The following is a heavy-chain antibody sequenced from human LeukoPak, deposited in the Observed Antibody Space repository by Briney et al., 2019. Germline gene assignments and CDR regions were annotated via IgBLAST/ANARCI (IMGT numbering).Heavy chain of an antibody. Sequence: GRSLRLSCAASGFTFSSYAMHWVRQAPGKGLECVAVVSYDRSNKYYADSVKGRFTISRDNSKNTLYLQMNSLRAEDTAVYYCAKTVVSGFDYWGQGTLVTVSS. D-gene: IGHD1-14*01. CDR2: VSYDRSNK. J-gene: IGHJ4*02. CDR3: AKTVVSGFDY. V-gene: IGHV3-30*04. CDR1: GFTFSSYA.